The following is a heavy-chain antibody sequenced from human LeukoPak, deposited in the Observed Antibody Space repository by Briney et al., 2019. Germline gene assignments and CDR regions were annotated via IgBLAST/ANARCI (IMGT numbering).Heavy chain of an antibody. CDR2: IKSKTDGGTT. D-gene: IGHD6-19*01. CDR1: GFTFSNAW. J-gene: IGHJ3*02. Sequence: KAGGSLRLSCAASGFTFSNAWMTWVRQAPGKGLEYIARIKSKTDGGTTDYAAPVKGRFTISRDDSKNTLYLQMNSLKTEDTAVYFCSTERAGGFDIWGQGTMVTVSS. V-gene: IGHV3-15*01. CDR3: STERAGGFDI.